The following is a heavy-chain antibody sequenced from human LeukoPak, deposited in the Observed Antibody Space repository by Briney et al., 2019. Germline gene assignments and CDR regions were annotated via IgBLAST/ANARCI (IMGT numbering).Heavy chain of an antibody. CDR1: GSTFSTYD. V-gene: IGHV3-48*02. CDR2: ISSTSSTI. CDR3: ARDCSGYSCYSYAFDY. J-gene: IGHJ4*02. D-gene: IGHD2-15*01. Sequence: GGSLKLSCSASGSTFSTYDMNWVRQAPGKGLQWVSYISSTSSTIYYADSVKGRFNISRDNAKNSLYLQMSSLRDEDTAVYYCARDCSGYSCYSYAFDYWGQGSLVTVSS.